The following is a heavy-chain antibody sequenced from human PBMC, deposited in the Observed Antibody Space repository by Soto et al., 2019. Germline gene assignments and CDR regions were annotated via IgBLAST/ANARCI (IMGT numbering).Heavy chain of an antibody. Sequence: PGGSLRLSCAASGFTFSNAWMNWVRQAPGKGLEWVGRIKSKTDGGTTDYAAPVKGRFTISRDDSKNTLYLQMNSLKTEDTAVYYCTTLLGYSGYDLMSDFDYWGQGTLVTVSS. CDR3: TTLLGYSGYDLMSDFDY. V-gene: IGHV3-15*07. CDR1: GFTFSNAW. D-gene: IGHD5-12*01. J-gene: IGHJ4*02. CDR2: IKSKTDGGTT.